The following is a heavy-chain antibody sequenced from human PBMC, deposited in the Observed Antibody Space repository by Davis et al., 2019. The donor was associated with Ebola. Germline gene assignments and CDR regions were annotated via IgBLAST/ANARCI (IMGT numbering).Heavy chain of an antibody. CDR1: GYTFTSYA. CDR2: IIPILGIA. CDR3: ARDDGLRDNWFDP. J-gene: IGHJ5*02. V-gene: IGHV1-69*04. Sequence: AASVKVSCKASGYTFTSYAMHWVRQAPGQRLEWMGRIIPILGIANYAQKFQGRVTITADESTSTAYMELSSLRSEDTVVYYCARDDGLRDNWFDPWGQGTLVTVSS. D-gene: IGHD4-17*01.